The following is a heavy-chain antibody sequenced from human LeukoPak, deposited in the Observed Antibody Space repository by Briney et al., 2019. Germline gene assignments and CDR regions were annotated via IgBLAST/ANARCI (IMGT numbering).Heavy chain of an antibody. CDR2: IYYSGST. CDR3: ARQGVGTDY. D-gene: IGHD1-1*01. Sequence: PSETLSLTCTASGGSISSDYWSWIRQPPGKGLEWIGDIYYSGSTNYNPSLKSRVTISVDTSKNQFSLKLSSVTAADTAVYYCARQGVGTDYWGQGTLVTVSS. J-gene: IGHJ4*02. V-gene: IGHV4-59*08. CDR1: GGSISSDY.